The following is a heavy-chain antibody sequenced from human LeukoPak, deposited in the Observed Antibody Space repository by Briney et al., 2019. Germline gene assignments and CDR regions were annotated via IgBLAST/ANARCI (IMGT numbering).Heavy chain of an antibody. D-gene: IGHD1-26*01. J-gene: IGHJ4*02. CDR2: LIPIFGTA. CDR1: GGTFSSYA. Sequence: ASVKVSCKASGGTFSSYAISCVRQAPGQGLEWMGRLIPIFGTANYAQKFQGRVTITTDESTSTAYMELSSLRSEDTAVYYCAREIMASYSGSYYFDYWGQGTLVTVSS. CDR3: AREIMASYSGSYYFDY. V-gene: IGHV1-69*05.